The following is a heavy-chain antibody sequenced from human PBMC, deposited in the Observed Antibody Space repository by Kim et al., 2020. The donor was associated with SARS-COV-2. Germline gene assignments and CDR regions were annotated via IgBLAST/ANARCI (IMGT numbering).Heavy chain of an antibody. CDR3: ARVDTAIPTHYYGMDV. J-gene: IGHJ6*02. D-gene: IGHD5-18*01. Sequence: SETLSLTCAVYGGSFSGYYWSWIRQPPGKGLEWIGEINHSGSTNYNPSLKSRVTISVDTSKNQFSLKLSSVTAADTAVYYCARVDTAIPTHYYGMDVWGQGTTVTVSS. CDR1: GGSFSGYY. CDR2: INHSGST. V-gene: IGHV4-34*01.